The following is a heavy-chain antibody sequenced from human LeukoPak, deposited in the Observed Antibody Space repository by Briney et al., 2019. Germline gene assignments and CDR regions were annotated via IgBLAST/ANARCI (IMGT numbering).Heavy chain of an antibody. CDR3: AREPIVGATNWFDP. V-gene: IGHV1-18*01. CDR2: ISAYNGNT. J-gene: IGHJ5*02. CDR1: GYTFTSYA. Sequence: ASVKVSCKASGYTFTSYAMHWVRQAPGQRLEWMGWISAYNGNTNYAQKLQGRVTMTTDTSTSTAYMELRSLRSDDTAVYYCAREPIVGATNWFDPWGQGTLVTVSS. D-gene: IGHD1-26*01.